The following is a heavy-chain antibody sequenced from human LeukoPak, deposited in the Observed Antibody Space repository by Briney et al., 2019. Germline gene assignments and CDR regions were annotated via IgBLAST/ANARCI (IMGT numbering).Heavy chain of an antibody. Sequence: GEPLKISCKGSGYSFTSYWIGGARQMPGKGLEWMEIIYPGDSDARHSPSFQGQVTLSADKSLSTAYLQWSSLKASDTAMYYCARGRGLLRGVYYFDYWGQGTLVSVSS. D-gene: IGHD3-10*01. CDR2: IYPGDSDA. CDR1: GYSFTSYW. J-gene: IGHJ4*02. CDR3: ARGRGLLRGVYYFDY. V-gene: IGHV5-51*01.